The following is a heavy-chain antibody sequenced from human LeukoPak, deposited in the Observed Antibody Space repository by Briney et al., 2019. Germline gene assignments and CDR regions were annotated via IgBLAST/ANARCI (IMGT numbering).Heavy chain of an antibody. CDR2: IRYDGSNK. CDR1: GFTFSSYG. Sequence: GGSLRLSCAASGFTFSSYGMHWVRQAPGKGLEWVAFIRYDGSNKYYADSVKGRFTISRDNSKNTLYLQMNSLRAEDTAVYYCAKGGYDFWSGYRPAWPDYWGQGTLVTVSS. CDR3: AKGGYDFWSGYRPAWPDY. D-gene: IGHD3-3*01. V-gene: IGHV3-30*02. J-gene: IGHJ4*02.